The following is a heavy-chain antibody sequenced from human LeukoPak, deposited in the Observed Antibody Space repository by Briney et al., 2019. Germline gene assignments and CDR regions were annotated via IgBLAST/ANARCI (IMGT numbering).Heavy chain of an antibody. CDR2: ISGSGGST. CDR3: AIEISGMVRGLSVDY. Sequence: GGSLRLSCAASGFTFSSYAMSWVRQAPGKGLEWVSAISGSGGSTYYADSVKGRFTISREHSKNMLYLQMNSLRAEDTAVYYCAIEISGMVRGLSVDYWGQGTLVTVSS. J-gene: IGHJ4*02. D-gene: IGHD3-10*01. CDR1: GFTFSSYA. V-gene: IGHV3-23*01.